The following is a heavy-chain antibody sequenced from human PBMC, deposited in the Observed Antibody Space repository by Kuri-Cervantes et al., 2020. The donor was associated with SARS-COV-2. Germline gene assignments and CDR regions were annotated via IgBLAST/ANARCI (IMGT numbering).Heavy chain of an antibody. D-gene: IGHD2/OR15-2a*01. V-gene: IGHV4-4*08. CDR2: IFPSAST. CDR1: GGSISGHS. Sequence: ESLKISCTVSGGSISGHSWIWIRQPPGKGLEWIGYIFPSASTNYNPSLESRVTFSVDMSKNQFSLKLSSVTAADTAVYYCAKTPIGAHFTFYYMDVWGKGTTVTVSS. J-gene: IGHJ6*03. CDR3: AKTPIGAHFTFYYMDV.